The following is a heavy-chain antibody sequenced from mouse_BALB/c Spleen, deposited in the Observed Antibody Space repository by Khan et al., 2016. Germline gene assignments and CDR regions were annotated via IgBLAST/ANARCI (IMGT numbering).Heavy chain of an antibody. D-gene: IGHD1-2*01. Sequence: EVQLQESGPGLVTPSQSLSLTCTVTGYSITSDYAWNWIRQFPGNKLEWMGYISYSGSTRYCPSLKSRISITRDTSTNQFFLQLNSVTTEDTATYYCARTPTACYAMDYWGQGTSVTVSS. CDR2: ISYSGST. CDR1: GYSITSDYA. CDR3: ARTPTACYAMDY. V-gene: IGHV3-2*02. J-gene: IGHJ4*01.